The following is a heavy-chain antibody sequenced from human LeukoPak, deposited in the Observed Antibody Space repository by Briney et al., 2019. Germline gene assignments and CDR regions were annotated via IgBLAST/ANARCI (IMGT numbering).Heavy chain of an antibody. CDR2: INHSGST. J-gene: IGHJ6*03. V-gene: IGHV4-34*01. CDR1: GGSFSGYY. Sequence: SETLSLTXAVYGGSFSGYYWSWIRQPPGKGLEWIGEINHSGSTNYNPSLKSRVTISVDTSKNQFSLKLSSVTAADTAVYYCARVAVGKQLAPTYYYYMDVWGKGTTVTVSS. CDR3: ARVAVGKQLAPTYYYYMDV. D-gene: IGHD6-19*01.